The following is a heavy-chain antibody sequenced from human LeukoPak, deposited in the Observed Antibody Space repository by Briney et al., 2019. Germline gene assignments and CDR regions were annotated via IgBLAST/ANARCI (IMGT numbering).Heavy chain of an antibody. J-gene: IGHJ4*02. D-gene: IGHD3-22*01. CDR1: GYTLTELS. Sequence: AASVKVSCKVSGYTLTELSMHWVRQAPGKGLEWMGGFDPEDGETIYAQKFQGRVTMTEDTSTDTAYMELSSLRSEDTAVYYCATRYYDSSGYYYYFDYWGQGILVTVSS. CDR2: FDPEDGET. CDR3: ATRYYDSSGYYYYFDY. V-gene: IGHV1-24*01.